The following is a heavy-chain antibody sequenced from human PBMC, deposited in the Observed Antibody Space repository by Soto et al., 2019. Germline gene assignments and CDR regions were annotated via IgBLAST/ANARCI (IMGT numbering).Heavy chain of an antibody. J-gene: IGHJ6*03. Sequence: GGSLRISCAASGFTFSSYGMHWVRQAPGKGLEWVAVISYDGSNKYYADSVKGRFTISRDNSKNTLYLQMNSLRAEDTAVYYCAKDGGYSSSYPPPGYIDVWGKGTTVTVSS. V-gene: IGHV3-30*18. CDR2: ISYDGSNK. CDR3: AKDGGYSSSYPPPGYIDV. D-gene: IGHD6-6*01. CDR1: GFTFSSYG.